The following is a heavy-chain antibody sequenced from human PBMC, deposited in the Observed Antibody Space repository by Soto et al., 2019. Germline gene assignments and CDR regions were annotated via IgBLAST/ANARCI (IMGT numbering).Heavy chain of an antibody. CDR3: ASSYGDYLSY. J-gene: IGHJ4*02. V-gene: IGHV4-39*01. CDR1: GGSISSSSYY. Sequence: PSETLSLTCTVSGGSISSSSYYWGWIRQPPGKGLEWIGSIYYSGSTYYNPSLKSRVTISVDTSKNQFSLKLSSVTAADTAVYYCASSYGDYLSYWGQGTLFTVS. D-gene: IGHD4-17*01. CDR2: IYYSGST.